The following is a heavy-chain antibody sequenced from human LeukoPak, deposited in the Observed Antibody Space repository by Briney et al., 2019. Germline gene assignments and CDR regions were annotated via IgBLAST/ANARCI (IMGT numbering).Heavy chain of an antibody. V-gene: IGHV3-23*01. CDR1: GFTFNNFA. D-gene: IGHD6-13*01. J-gene: IGHJ4*02. CDR3: AKGLRGSSYNY. CDR2: ISGSGGNT. Sequence: GASLRLSCAASGFTFNNFAMSWVRQAPGKGLEWVSGISGSGGNTHFVDSVKGRFTISRDNSKNTLYLQMNSLRAEGTAVYYCAKGLRGSSYNYWGQGSLVTVSS.